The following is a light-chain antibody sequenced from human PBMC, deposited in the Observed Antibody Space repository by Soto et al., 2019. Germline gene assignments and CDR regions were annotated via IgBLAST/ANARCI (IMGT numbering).Light chain of an antibody. V-gene: IGKV3-20*01. CDR2: GAS. Sequence: EIVLTQSPGTLSLSPGERATLSCRASQSVSSNYLAWYQQKPGQAPRLLIFGASNRATDIPDRFSGSGSGTDFTLTISRLEPEDFAVYLRKQYGSSFTTFGPGTKV. CDR3: KQYGSSFTT. J-gene: IGKJ1*01. CDR1: QSVSSNY.